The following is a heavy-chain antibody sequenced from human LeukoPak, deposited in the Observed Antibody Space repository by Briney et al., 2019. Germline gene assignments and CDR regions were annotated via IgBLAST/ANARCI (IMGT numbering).Heavy chain of an antibody. CDR2: IYYSGST. CDR3: AREDDYGDYVQDWFDP. D-gene: IGHD4-17*01. J-gene: IGHJ5*02. V-gene: IGHV4-31*03. Sequence: PSETLSLTCTVSGGSISSGGYYWSWIRQHPGKGLEWIGYIYYSGSTYYNPSLKSRVTISVDTSRNQFSLKLSSVTAADTAVYYCAREDDYGDYVQDWFDPWGQGTLVTVSS. CDR1: GGSISSGGYY.